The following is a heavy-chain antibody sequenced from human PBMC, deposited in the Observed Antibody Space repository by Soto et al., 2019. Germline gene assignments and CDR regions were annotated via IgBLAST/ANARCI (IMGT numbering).Heavy chain of an antibody. V-gene: IGHV3-30*18. J-gene: IGHJ4*02. CDR1: GFTFSSYG. Sequence: QVQLVESGGGVVQPGRSLRLSCAASGFTFSSYGMHWVRQAPGKGLEWVAVISYDGSNKYYADSVKGRFTISRDNSKNTLYLQMNSLRAEDTAVYYCAKDANCYGSVEDDYWGQGTLVTVSS. CDR2: ISYDGSNK. D-gene: IGHD3-10*01. CDR3: AKDANCYGSVEDDY.